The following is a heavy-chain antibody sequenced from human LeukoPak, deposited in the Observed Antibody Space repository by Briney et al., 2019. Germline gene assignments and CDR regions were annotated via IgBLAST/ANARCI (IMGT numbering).Heavy chain of an antibody. J-gene: IGHJ4*02. CDR2: IIPIFGTA. V-gene: IGHV1-69*13. CDR3: ARDVYYYDSSGSAAY. CDR1: GGTFSSYA. Sequence: SVKVSCKASGGTFSSYAISWVRQAPGQGLEWMGGIIPIFGTANYAQRFQGRVTITADESTSTAYMELSSLRSEDTAVYYCARDVYYYDSSGSAAYWGQGTLVTVSS. D-gene: IGHD3-22*01.